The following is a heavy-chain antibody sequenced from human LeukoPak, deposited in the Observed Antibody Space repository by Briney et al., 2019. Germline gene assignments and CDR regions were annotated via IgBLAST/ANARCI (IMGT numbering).Heavy chain of an antibody. CDR2: ISYDGSNK. J-gene: IGHJ6*02. CDR3: AKDGRYYDILTGYSQNYYYGMDV. CDR1: GFTFSSYG. Sequence: GGSLRLSCAASGFTFSSYGMHWVRQAPGKGLEGVAVISYDGSNKYYADSVKGRFTISRDNSKNTLYLQMNSLRAEDTAVYYCAKDGRYYDILTGYSQNYYYGMDVWGQGTTVTVSS. V-gene: IGHV3-30*18. D-gene: IGHD3-9*01.